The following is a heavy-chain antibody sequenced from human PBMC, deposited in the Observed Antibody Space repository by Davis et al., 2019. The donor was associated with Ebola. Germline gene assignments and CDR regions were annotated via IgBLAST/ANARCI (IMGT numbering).Heavy chain of an antibody. CDR2: ISYDGSNK. J-gene: IGHJ4*02. D-gene: IGHD1-26*01. CDR1: GFTFSSYG. Sequence: GESLKISCAASGFTFSSYGMHWVRQAPGKGLEWVAVISYDGSNKYYADSVKGRFTISRDNSKNTLYLQMNSLRAEDTAVYYCASSGRFDYWGQGTLVTVSS. CDR3: ASSGRFDY. V-gene: IGHV3-30*03.